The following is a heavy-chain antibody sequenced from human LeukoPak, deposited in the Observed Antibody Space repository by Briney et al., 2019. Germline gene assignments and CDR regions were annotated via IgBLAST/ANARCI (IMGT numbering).Heavy chain of an antibody. J-gene: IGHJ3*02. CDR3: ARVYCSSTSCLDAFDI. CDR2: ISSSSSTI. Sequence: GGSLRLSCAASGFTFSSYSMNWVRQAPGKGLEWVSYISSSSSTIYYADSVKGRFTISRDNAKNSLYLQMNSLRAEDTAVYYCARVYCSSTSCLDAFDIWGQGTMVTVSS. D-gene: IGHD2-2*01. CDR1: GFTFSSYS. V-gene: IGHV3-48*04.